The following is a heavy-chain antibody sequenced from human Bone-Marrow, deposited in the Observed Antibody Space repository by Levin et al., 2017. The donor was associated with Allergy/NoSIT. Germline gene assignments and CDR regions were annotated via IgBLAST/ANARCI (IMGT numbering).Heavy chain of an antibody. CDR3: ASRGYCSGGTCYFAEYFQH. V-gene: IGHV4-34*01. CDR1: GGSFNNYY. Sequence: SQTLSLTCAVYGGSFNNYYWSWIRQPPGKGLEWIGEINHSGSTNYNPSLKSRVTISVDTSKNQFSLDLSSATAADTAVYYCASRGYCSGGTCYFAEYFQHWGQGTLVTVSS. D-gene: IGHD2-15*01. J-gene: IGHJ1*01. CDR2: INHSGST.